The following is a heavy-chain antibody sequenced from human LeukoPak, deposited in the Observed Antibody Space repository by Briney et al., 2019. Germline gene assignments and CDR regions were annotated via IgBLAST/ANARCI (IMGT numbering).Heavy chain of an antibody. V-gene: IGHV3-21*01. Sequence: GGSLRLSCAASGLTFSNYIMNWVRQAPGKGLEWVSSISSSSSYIYYADSVKGRFTISRDNAKNSLYLQMNSLRAEDTAVYYCARDFEPHVPSWYFDLWGRGTLVTVSS. CDR2: ISSSSSYI. CDR3: ARDFEPHVPSWYFDL. CDR1: GLTFSNYI. D-gene: IGHD3-16*01. J-gene: IGHJ2*01.